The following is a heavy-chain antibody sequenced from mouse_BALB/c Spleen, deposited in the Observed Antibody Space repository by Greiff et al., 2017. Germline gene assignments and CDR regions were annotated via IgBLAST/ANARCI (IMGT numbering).Heavy chain of an antibody. D-gene: IGHD1-1*01. CDR3: ARRVLRYYFDY. Sequence: VHLVESGAELARPGASVKLSCKASGYTFTSYWMQWVKQRPGQGLEWIGAIYPVDGDTRYTQKFKGKATLTADKSSSTAYMQLSSLASEDSAVYYCARRVLRYYFDYWGQGTTLTVSS. CDR1: GYTFTSYW. V-gene: IGHV1-87*01. CDR2: IYPVDGDT. J-gene: IGHJ2*01.